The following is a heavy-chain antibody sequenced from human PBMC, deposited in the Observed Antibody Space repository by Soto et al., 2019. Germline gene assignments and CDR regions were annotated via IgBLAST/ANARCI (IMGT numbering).Heavy chain of an antibody. CDR3: SRGLSYYDSSGYSDAFDI. V-gene: IGHV1-69*01. J-gene: IGHJ3*02. Sequence: HVQLVQSGAEVKKPGSSVKVSCKASGGTFSSYGVSWVRQAPGQGLERMGRIIPAFGIEHYAQKSQGTVTVTADESTSTAYMELSGLTSEDTAVYYCSRGLSYYDSSGYSDAFDIWGQGTLVTVSS. D-gene: IGHD3-22*01. CDR2: IIPAFGIE. CDR1: GGTFSSYG.